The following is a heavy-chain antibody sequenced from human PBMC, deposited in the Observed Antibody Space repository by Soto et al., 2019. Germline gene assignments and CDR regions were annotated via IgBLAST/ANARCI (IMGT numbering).Heavy chain of an antibody. CDR1: GFTSGNHS. Sequence: GVPIILSKASAGFTSGNHSMSWVRKAKGKGLEWVSAISGSGGSTYYADSVKGRFTISRDNSKNTLYLQMNSLRAEDTAVYYCAKCKALVIAVDPLDYSGQATLVNGSS. CDR3: AKCKALVIAVDPLDY. D-gene: IGHD6-19*01. V-gene: IGHV3-23*01. CDR2: ISGSGGST. J-gene: IGHJ4*02.